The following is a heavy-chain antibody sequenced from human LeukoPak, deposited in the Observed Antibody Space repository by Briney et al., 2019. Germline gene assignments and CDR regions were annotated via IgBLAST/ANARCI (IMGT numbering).Heavy chain of an antibody. J-gene: IGHJ6*03. CDR3: AKEAAGTDYYYMDV. V-gene: IGHV3-NL1*01. Sequence: PGGSLRLSCAASGFTFRDYVMTWVRQAPGKGLEWVSTINVGGRTDYADSVKGRFTISRDNSNNTLYLQMSSLRAEDTAVYYCAKEAAGTDYYYMDVWGKGTTVTVSS. CDR1: GFTFRDYV. CDR2: INVGGRT. D-gene: IGHD6-13*01.